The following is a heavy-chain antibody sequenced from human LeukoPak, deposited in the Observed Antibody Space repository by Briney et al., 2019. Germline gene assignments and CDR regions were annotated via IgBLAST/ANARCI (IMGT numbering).Heavy chain of an antibody. V-gene: IGHV4-4*07. D-gene: IGHD2-2*01. CDR2: IYSSGST. CDR1: GGSTNSYY. Sequence: SETLSLPCIVSGGSTNSYYWSWIRPSGGKGLEWIGRIYSSGSTVYTPSLNSRLTMSIDTCKIQFSLTPKSVTATDTAVYYCARVKASSTSSTFAQWGQGALVTVSS. CDR3: ARVKASSTSSTFAQ. J-gene: IGHJ1*01.